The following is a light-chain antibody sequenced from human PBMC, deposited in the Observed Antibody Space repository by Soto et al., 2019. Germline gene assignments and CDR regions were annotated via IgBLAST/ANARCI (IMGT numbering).Light chain of an antibody. V-gene: IGLV2-11*01. Sequence: QSVLTQPPSASGSPGQSVTISCTGTSSDVGAYNYVSWYQHHPAKAPRLMIFDVSQRPSGVPDRFSGSKSGNTASLTISGLQTEDEADYYCCSYARTYRLMIFGEGTKLTVL. J-gene: IGLJ2*01. CDR3: CSYARTYRLMI. CDR1: SSDVGAYNY. CDR2: DVS.